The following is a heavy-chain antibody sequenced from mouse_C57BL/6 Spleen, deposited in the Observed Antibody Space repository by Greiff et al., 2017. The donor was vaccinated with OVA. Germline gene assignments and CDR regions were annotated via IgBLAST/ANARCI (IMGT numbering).Heavy chain of an antibody. CDR1: GYTFTDYY. CDR3: ARREYLSTGYFDY. Sequence: VQLQQSGPELVKPGASVKISCKASGYTFTDYYMNWVKQSHGKSLEWIGDINPNNGGTSYNQKFKGKATLTVDKSSSTAYMELRSLTSEDSAVYYCARREYLSTGYFDYRGQGTTLTVSS. V-gene: IGHV1-26*01. CDR2: INPNNGGT. D-gene: IGHD5-2*01. J-gene: IGHJ2*01.